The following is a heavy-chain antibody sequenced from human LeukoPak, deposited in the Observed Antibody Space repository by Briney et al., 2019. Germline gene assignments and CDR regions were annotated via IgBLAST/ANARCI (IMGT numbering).Heavy chain of an antibody. Sequence: SETLSLTCAVYGGSFSGYYWSWIRQPPGKGLEWIGEINHSGSTNYNPSLKSRVTISVDTSKNQFSLKLSSVTAADTAVYYCASSRLDNFTPNAGAGAGAFDIWGQGTMVTVSS. J-gene: IGHJ3*02. CDR3: ASSRLDNFTPNAGAGAGAFDI. CDR1: GGSFSGYY. D-gene: IGHD1-26*01. V-gene: IGHV4-34*01. CDR2: INHSGST.